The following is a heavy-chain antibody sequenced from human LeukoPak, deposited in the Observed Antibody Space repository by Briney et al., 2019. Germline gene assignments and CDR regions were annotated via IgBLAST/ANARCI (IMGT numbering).Heavy chain of an antibody. Sequence: ASVKVSCKASGYTFTSYGISWVRQAPGLGLEWMGWISAYNGNTNYAQKLQGRVTMTTDTSTSTAYMELRSLRSDDTAVYYCARDHYYDSSGYRGNYYYGMDVWGQGTAVTVSS. CDR1: GYTFTSYG. CDR3: ARDHYYDSSGYRGNYYYGMDV. CDR2: ISAYNGNT. J-gene: IGHJ6*02. V-gene: IGHV1-18*01. D-gene: IGHD3-22*01.